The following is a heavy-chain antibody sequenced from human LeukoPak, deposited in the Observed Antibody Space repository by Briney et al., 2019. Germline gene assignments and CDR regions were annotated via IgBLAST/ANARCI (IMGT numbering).Heavy chain of an antibody. Sequence: PGGSLRLSCAASGFTFSSYSMNWVRQAPGKGPEWVSSISSSSSYIYYADSVKGRFTISRDNAKNSLYLQMNSLRAEDTAVYYCARDLGRYCSSTSCYPFDYWGQGTLVTVSS. J-gene: IGHJ4*02. CDR3: ARDLGRYCSSTSCYPFDY. CDR2: ISSSSSYI. CDR1: GFTFSSYS. V-gene: IGHV3-21*01. D-gene: IGHD2-2*01.